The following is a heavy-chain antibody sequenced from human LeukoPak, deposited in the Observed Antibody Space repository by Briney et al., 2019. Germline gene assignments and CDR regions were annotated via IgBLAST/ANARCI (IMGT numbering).Heavy chain of an antibody. J-gene: IGHJ6*03. V-gene: IGHV3-7*01. CDR2: IKQDGSEK. D-gene: IGHD5-12*01. CDR3: ARGLYSGYDHYYYYYYMDV. CDR1: GFTFSSYW. Sequence: QSGGSLRLSCAAPGFTFSSYWMSWVRQAPGKGLEWVANIKQDGSEKYYVDSVKGRFTISRDNAKNSLYLQMNSLRAEDTAVYYCARGLYSGYDHYYYYYYMDVWGKGTTVTVSS.